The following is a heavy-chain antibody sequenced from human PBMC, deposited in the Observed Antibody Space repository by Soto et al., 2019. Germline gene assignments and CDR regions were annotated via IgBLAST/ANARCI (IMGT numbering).Heavy chain of an antibody. V-gene: IGHV3-7*03. CDR1: GFSFSTYW. CDR3: AKGGHIDF. Sequence: GGSLRLSCVASGFSFSTYWMSWVRQVPGTGLEWVANIKADGSETHYVDSVRGRFTISRDNAKTSLYLQVNSLRAEDTAVYYCAKGGHIDFCGQGTLVTVSS. D-gene: IGHD3-16*01. CDR2: IKADGSET. J-gene: IGHJ4*02.